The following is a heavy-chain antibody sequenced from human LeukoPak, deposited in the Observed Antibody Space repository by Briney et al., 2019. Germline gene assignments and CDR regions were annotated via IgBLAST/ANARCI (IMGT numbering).Heavy chain of an antibody. CDR3: ARSNFGGNVHFDY. Sequence: GASVKASCKASGYSFTSYDINWVRQATGQGLEWIGWMNPNSGDADYTQKFEGRVTFTRDTSTRTAYMEVNSLGSEDTAVYYCARSNFGGNVHFDYWGQGTLVTVSS. D-gene: IGHD4-23*01. J-gene: IGHJ4*02. CDR1: GYSFTSYD. CDR2: MNPNSGDA. V-gene: IGHV1-8*02.